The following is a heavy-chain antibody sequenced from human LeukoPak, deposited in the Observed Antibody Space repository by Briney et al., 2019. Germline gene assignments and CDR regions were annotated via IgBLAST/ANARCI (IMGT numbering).Heavy chain of an antibody. CDR2: TYYRSKWYN. D-gene: IGHD1-26*01. Sequence: SQTLSLTCAISGDSVSSNSAAWNWIRQSPSRGLQWLGRTYYRSKWYNDFPVSVKSRITINPDTSKNQFSLQLNSVTPEDTAVYFCARDQWYSGGYYPFDYWGQGTLVTVSS. J-gene: IGHJ4*02. CDR1: GDSVSSNSAA. V-gene: IGHV6-1*01. CDR3: ARDQWYSGGYYPFDY.